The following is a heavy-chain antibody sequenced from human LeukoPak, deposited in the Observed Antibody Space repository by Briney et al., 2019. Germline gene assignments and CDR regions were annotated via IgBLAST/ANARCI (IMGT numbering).Heavy chain of an antibody. J-gene: IGHJ6*02. V-gene: IGHV3-23*01. CDR2: ISGSGGST. D-gene: IGHD2-15*01. CDR1: GFTFSSYA. CDR3: AKDAWRCSGGSCYSGGYYYGMDV. Sequence: GGSLRLSCAASGFTFSSYAMSWVRQAPGKGLEWVSAISGSGGSTYYADSVKGRFTISRDNSKNTLYLQMNSLRAEDTAVYYCAKDAWRCSGGSCYSGGYYYGMDVWGQGTTVTVSS.